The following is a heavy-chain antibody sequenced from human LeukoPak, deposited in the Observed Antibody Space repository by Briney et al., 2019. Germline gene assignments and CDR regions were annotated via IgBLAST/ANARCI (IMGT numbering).Heavy chain of an antibody. J-gene: IGHJ4*02. D-gene: IGHD6-19*01. CDR2: ISTYTGYS. Sequence: ASLKVSCKASGYTFTSSGISWVRQAPGQGLEWMGWISTYTGYSKYAQNLQGRVTMTADTSTSTAYMELSSLRSDDTAMYYCAKNSSGGYSDYWGQGTLVTVSS. CDR3: AKNSSGGYSDY. V-gene: IGHV1-18*01. CDR1: GYTFTSSG.